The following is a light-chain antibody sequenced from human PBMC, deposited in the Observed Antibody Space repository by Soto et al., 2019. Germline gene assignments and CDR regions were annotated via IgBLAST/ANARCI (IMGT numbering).Light chain of an antibody. J-gene: IGKJ4*01. CDR2: AAS. V-gene: IGKV3-11*01. CDR3: QQRSNWFLT. Sequence: EIVLTQSPATLSLSPGERATLSCRASQSVSSYLAWYQQRPGQAPRLLIYAASQRATGIPARFSGSGSGTDFTLTISSLDPEDFAVYYCQQRSNWFLTFGGGTKVDIK. CDR1: QSVSSY.